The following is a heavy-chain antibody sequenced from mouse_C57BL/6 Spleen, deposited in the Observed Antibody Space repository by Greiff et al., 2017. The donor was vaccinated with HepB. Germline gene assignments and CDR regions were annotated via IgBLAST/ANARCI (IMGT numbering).Heavy chain of an antibody. Sequence: VQLQQPGAELVTPGASVKLSCKASGYTFTSYWMHWVKQRPGQGLEWIGMIHPNSGSTNYNEKFKSKATLTVDKSSSTAYMQLSSLTSEDSAVYYCARLNDGYYEYYFDYWGQGTTLTVSS. CDR2: IHPNSGST. J-gene: IGHJ2*01. V-gene: IGHV1-64*01. D-gene: IGHD2-3*01. CDR3: ARLNDGYYEYYFDY. CDR1: GYTFTSYW.